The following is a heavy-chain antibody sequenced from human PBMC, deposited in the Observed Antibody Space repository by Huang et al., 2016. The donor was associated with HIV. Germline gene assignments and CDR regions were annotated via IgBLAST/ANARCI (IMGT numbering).Heavy chain of an antibody. J-gene: IGHJ4*02. Sequence: VQLIQSGAEVKKTGSSVGVSCRASEGTFSMYSIGWMRQAPGQVLGCMGGFVPIYRTTSYTQKFQGRVSIAADESTSTAYMDLNSLRSEDTAVYYCALAALVNNQYFAYWGQGTLVTVSS. CDR2: FVPIYRTT. D-gene: IGHD5-18*01. CDR1: EGTFSMYS. CDR3: ALAALVNNQYFAY. V-gene: IGHV1-69*13.